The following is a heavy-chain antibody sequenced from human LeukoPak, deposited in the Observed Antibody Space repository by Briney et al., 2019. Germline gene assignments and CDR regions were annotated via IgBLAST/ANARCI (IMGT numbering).Heavy chain of an antibody. Sequence: GXSVKVSCKASGGTFSSYAISWVRQAPGQGLEWMGGIIPIFGTANYAQKFQGRVTITADKSTSTAYMELSSLRSEDTAVYYCARDGGRDNWNYGHFDYWGQGTLVTVSS. V-gene: IGHV1-69*06. J-gene: IGHJ4*02. CDR3: ARDGGRDNWNYGHFDY. CDR1: GGTFSSYA. D-gene: IGHD1-7*01. CDR2: IIPIFGTA.